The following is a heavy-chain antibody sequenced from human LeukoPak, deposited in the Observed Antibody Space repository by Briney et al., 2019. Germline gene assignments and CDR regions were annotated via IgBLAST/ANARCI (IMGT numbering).Heavy chain of an antibody. D-gene: IGHD3-22*01. J-gene: IGHJ4*02. CDR2: ISYSGST. V-gene: IGHV4-39*07. CDR3: ATRGDYDLDY. CDR1: GGSISSTNYY. Sequence: PSETLSLTCTVSGGSISSTNYYWGWIRQPPGKGLEWIGSISYSGSTYYNPSLKSRVTMAVDTSKNQFSLKVTSVTAADTAVYYCATRGDYDLDYWGQGTLLTVSS.